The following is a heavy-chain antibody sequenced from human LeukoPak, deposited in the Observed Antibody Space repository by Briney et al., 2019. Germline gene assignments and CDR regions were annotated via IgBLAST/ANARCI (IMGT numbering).Heavy chain of an antibody. CDR2: ISDTGKT. CDR1: GASLNY. D-gene: IGHD3-3*01. CDR3: VTGYYEPFDN. J-gene: IGHJ4*02. Sequence: KPSETLSLTCSVSGASLNYCGWIRQSPGKGLEWLGYISDTGKTDYNPSLKSRGTLSLDTSKNQFSLRLTSVTAADTAVYYCVTGYYEPFDNWGQGTLVTVPS. V-gene: IGHV4-59*01.